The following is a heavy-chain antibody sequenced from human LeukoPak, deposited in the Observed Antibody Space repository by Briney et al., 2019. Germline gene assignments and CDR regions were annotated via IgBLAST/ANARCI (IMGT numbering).Heavy chain of an antibody. V-gene: IGHV3-74*01. CDR3: AREGYEDAFDI. D-gene: IGHD3-3*01. CDR2: IKTDGSRT. J-gene: IGHJ3*02. Sequence: GGSLRLSCAASGFTFSSCWMHWVRQAPGKGLVWVSRIKTDGSRTSYADSVKGRFTISRDNAKNTLYLQINSLRAEDTAVYYCAREGYEDAFDIWGQGTMVTVSS. CDR1: GFTFSSCW.